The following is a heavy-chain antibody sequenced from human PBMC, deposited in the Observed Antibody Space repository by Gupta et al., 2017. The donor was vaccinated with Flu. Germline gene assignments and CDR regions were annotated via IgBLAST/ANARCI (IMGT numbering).Heavy chain of an antibody. CDR3: TRDLNGWSYGYFDL. CDR1: ELTFRSYW. J-gene: IGHJ4*02. D-gene: IGHD3-16*01. CDR2: ISSDGSRT. Sequence: EVQLVESGGGLVQPGGSLRLSCAASELTFRSYWIHWCRQSPGKGLVWVSYISSDGSRTSYADSVKGRFTITRDNANSTVYLQMNSLGAEDTAGYYCTRDLNGWSYGYFDLWGQGTLVTVSS. V-gene: IGHV3-74*01.